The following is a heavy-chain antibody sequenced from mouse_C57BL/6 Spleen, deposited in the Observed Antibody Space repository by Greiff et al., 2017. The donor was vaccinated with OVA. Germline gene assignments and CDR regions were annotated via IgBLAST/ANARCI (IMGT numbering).Heavy chain of an antibody. D-gene: IGHD1-1*01. CDR2: IYPGDGDT. CDR3: ARCYDGSSYDYFDY. V-gene: IGHV1-82*01. J-gene: IGHJ2*01. CDR1: GYAFSSSW. Sequence: QVQLQQSGPELVKPGASVKISCKASGYAFSSSWMNWVKQRPGKGLEWIGRIYPGDGDTNYNGKFKGKATLTADKSSSTAYMQHSSLTSEDSAVYFGARCYDGSSYDYFDYWGQGTTLTVSS.